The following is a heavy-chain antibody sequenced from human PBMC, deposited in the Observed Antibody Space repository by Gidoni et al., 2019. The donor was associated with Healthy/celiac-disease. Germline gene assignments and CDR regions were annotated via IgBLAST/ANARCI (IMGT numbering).Heavy chain of an antibody. CDR2: IYSGGST. Sequence: EVQLVESGGGLVQPGGSLRLPCAASGFTVSSNYMSWVRPAPGKGLEWVSVIYSGGSTYYADSVKGRFTISRDNSKNTLYLKMNSLRAEDTAVYYCARDPDTPHHYYYYMDVWGKGTTVTVSS. D-gene: IGHD2-2*02. J-gene: IGHJ6*03. CDR3: ARDPDTPHHYYYYMDV. CDR1: GFTVSSNY. V-gene: IGHV3-66*01.